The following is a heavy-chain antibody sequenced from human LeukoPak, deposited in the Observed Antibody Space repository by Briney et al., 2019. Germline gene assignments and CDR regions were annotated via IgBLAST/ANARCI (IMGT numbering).Heavy chain of an antibody. D-gene: IGHD6-6*01. V-gene: IGHV4-30-2*01. CDR3: ARAMAESSSYRLADY. Sequence: SETLSLTCTVSGGSISSGGYYWSWIRQPPGKGLEWIGYIYHSGSTYYNPSLKSRVTISVDRSKNQFSLKLSPVTAADTAVYYCARAMAESSSYRLADYWGQGTLVTVSS. CDR2: IYHSGST. J-gene: IGHJ4*02. CDR1: GGSISSGGYY.